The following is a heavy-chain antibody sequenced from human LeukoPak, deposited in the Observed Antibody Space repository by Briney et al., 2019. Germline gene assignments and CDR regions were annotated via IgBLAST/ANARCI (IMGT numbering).Heavy chain of an antibody. J-gene: IGHJ4*02. CDR2: INHSGST. Sequence: PGGSLRLSCAASGFTFSSYSMNWVRQAPGKGLEWIGEINHSGSTNYNPSLKSRVTISVDTSKNQFSLKLSSVTAADTAVYYCARGRGYSGYDSPQDDYWGQGTLVTVSS. V-gene: IGHV4-34*01. D-gene: IGHD5-12*01. CDR1: GFTFSSYS. CDR3: ARGRGYSGYDSPQDDY.